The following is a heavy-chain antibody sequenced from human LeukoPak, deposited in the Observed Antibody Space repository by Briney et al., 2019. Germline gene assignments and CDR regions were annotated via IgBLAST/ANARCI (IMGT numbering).Heavy chain of an antibody. CDR2: TYYRSKWYN. D-gene: IGHD6-13*01. Sequence: SQTLSLTCAISGDSVSSNSAAWNWIRQSPSRGLEWLGRTYYRSKWYNDYAVSVKSRITINPDTSKNQFSLQLNSVTPEDTAVYYCAGSGELYSSSWSNQYYFDYWGQGTLVTVSS. CDR3: AGSGELYSSSWSNQYYFDY. V-gene: IGHV6-1*01. J-gene: IGHJ4*02. CDR1: GDSVSSNSAA.